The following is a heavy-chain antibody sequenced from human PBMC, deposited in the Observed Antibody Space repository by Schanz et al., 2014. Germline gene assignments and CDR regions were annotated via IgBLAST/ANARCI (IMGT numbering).Heavy chain of an antibody. CDR2: ISSSSNYY. CDR3: ARVELSVYYYAMDV. CDR1: GFIFTSYS. V-gene: IGHV3-21*01. J-gene: IGHJ6*02. D-gene: IGHD2-15*01. Sequence: EVQLVESGGGLVKSGGSLRLSCATSGFIFTSYSMHWVRQAPGKGLEWVSSISSSSNYYYYADSVKGRFTISRDNAKNSLYLQMNSLRAEDAAVYYCARVELSVYYYAMDVWGQGTTVTVSS.